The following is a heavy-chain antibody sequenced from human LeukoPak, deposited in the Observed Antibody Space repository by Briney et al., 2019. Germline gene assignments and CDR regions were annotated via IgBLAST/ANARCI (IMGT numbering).Heavy chain of an antibody. V-gene: IGHV1-69*04. CDR2: IIPILGIA. J-gene: IGHJ4*02. Sequence: SVKVSCKASGGTFSSYAISWVRQAPGQGLEWMGRIIPILGIANYAQKFQGRVTITADKSTSTAYMELSSLRSEDTAVYYCARRRTSGSYLNWGQGTLVTVSS. D-gene: IGHD1-26*01. CDR3: ARRRTSGSYLN. CDR1: GGTFSSYA.